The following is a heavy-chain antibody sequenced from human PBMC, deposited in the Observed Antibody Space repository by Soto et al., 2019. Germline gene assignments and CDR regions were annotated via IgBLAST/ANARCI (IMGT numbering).Heavy chain of an antibody. V-gene: IGHV3-7*01. CDR2: IKQDGSEK. Sequence: GGSLRLSCAASGFTFSSYWMSWVRQAPGKGLEWVANIKQDGSEKYYVDSVKGRFTISRDNAKNSLYLQMNSLRAEDTAVYYCARAVGYCSGGSCYYEFFHYWGQGSLVIVSS. CDR1: GFTFSSYW. CDR3: ARAVGYCSGGSCYYEFFHY. D-gene: IGHD2-15*01. J-gene: IGHJ1*01.